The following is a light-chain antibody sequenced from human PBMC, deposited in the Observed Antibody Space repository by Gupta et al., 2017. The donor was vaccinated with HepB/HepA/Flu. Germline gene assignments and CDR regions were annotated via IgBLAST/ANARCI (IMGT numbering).Light chain of an antibody. V-gene: IGKV3-11*01. CDR3: QHGYHWPT. Sequence: EVVLTQSPATLSLSPGERATLSCRASQSVSSYLAWYQQKPGQAPRLLIYNIFNRATGIPARFSGSGSGTDVTLTISSLEPEDFVVYYCQHGYHWPTFGQGTRLEIK. CDR1: QSVSSY. J-gene: IGKJ5*01. CDR2: NIF.